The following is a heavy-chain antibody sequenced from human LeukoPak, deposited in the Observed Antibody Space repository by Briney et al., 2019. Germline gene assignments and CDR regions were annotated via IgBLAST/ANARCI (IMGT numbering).Heavy chain of an antibody. CDR1: GGSISSGSYY. V-gene: IGHV4-61*02. CDR3: ARVVFYDSSGYRYYYYMDV. Sequence: SETLSLTCTVSGGSISSGSYYWSWIRQPAGKGLEWIVRIYTSGSTNYNPSLKSRVTISVDTSKNQFSLKLSSVTAADTAVYYCARVVFYDSSGYRYYYYMDVWGKGTTVTVSS. D-gene: IGHD3-22*01. J-gene: IGHJ6*03. CDR2: IYTSGST.